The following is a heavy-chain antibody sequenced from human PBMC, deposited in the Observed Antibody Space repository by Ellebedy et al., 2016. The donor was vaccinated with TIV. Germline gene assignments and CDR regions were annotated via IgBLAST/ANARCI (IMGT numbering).Heavy chain of an antibody. CDR2: ISSSSSYI. CDR1: GFTFSNYT. J-gene: IGHJ4*02. CDR3: ARMTRSAYYGTDY. D-gene: IGHD1-26*01. V-gene: IGHV3-21*01. Sequence: PGGSLRLSCAASGFTFSNYTMNWVRQAPGKGLEWVSSISSSSSYIYYADSVKGRFSLSRDNAKNSLFLQMNSLRAEDTAVYYCARMTRSAYYGTDYWGQGTLVTVSS.